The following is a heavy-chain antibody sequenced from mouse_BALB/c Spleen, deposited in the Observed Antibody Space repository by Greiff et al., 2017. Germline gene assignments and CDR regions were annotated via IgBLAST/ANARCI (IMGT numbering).Heavy chain of an antibody. V-gene: IGHV3-2*02. CDR1: GYSITSDYA. Sequence: EVKLLESGPGLVKPSQSLSLTCTVTGYSITSDYAWNWIRQFPGNKLEWMGYISYSGSTSYNPSLKSRISITRDTSKNQFFLQLNSVTTEDTATYYCARFGMMEDYAMDYWGQGTSVTVSS. J-gene: IGHJ4*01. D-gene: IGHD2-3*01. CDR2: ISYSGST. CDR3: ARFGMMEDYAMDY.